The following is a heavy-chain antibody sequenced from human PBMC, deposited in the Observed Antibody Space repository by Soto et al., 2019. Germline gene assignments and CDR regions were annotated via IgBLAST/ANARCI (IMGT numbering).Heavy chain of an antibody. V-gene: IGHV4-61*01. CDR1: GGSVTSGNYY. Sequence: SETLSLTCTVSGGSVTSGNYYWSWIRQPPGKGLEWIGHIYYSGSTNYNPSLKSRVTISVDASKNQFSLKLSSVTAADTAIYYCARCPGVTPFVDCWGQGTLATVSS. CDR2: IYYSGST. CDR3: ARCPGVTPFVDC. D-gene: IGHD2-21*02. J-gene: IGHJ4*02.